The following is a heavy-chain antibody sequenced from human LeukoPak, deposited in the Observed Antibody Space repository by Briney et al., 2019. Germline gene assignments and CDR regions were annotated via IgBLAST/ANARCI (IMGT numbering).Heavy chain of an antibody. CDR2: INPNSGGT. CDR1: GYTFTGYY. V-gene: IGHV1-2*02. CDR3: ARAHVVVIAIYAFDI. J-gene: IGHJ3*02. Sequence: ASVKVSCKASGYTFTGYYMHWVRQAPGQGLEWMGWINPNSGGTNYAQKFQGRVTMTRDTSISTAYMELSRLRSDDTAVYYCARAHVVVIAIYAFDIWGQETMVTVSS. D-gene: IGHD2-21*01.